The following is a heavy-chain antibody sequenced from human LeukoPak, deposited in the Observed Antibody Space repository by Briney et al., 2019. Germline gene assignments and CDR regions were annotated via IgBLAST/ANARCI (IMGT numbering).Heavy chain of an antibody. V-gene: IGHV3-23*01. CDR3: TKRVKYGRTWDHFAD. CDR1: GFTLDNYR. CDR2: VNADGGNT. Sequence: PGGSLRLSCAASGFTLDNYRMSWVRRAPGKGLEWVSTVNADGGNTYYADSVKGRFTISRDNSKSTLILQMNSLRVEDTALYYCTKRVKYGRTWDHFADWGQGTLVTVSS. J-gene: IGHJ4*02. D-gene: IGHD1-26*01.